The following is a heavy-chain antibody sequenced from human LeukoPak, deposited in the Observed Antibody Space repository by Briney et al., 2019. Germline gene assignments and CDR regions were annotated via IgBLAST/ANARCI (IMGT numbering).Heavy chain of an antibody. D-gene: IGHD3-22*01. CDR3: ARDLNVFPYYYDSSGNYLDAFDI. V-gene: IGHV3-11*01. J-gene: IGHJ3*02. CDR2: ISGSGGST. CDR1: GFTFSNAW. Sequence: PGGSLRLSCAASGFTFSNAWMSWVRQAPGKGLEWVSAISGSGGSTYHADSVKGRFTISRDNAKNSLYLQMNSLRAEDTALYYCARDLNVFPYYYDSSGNYLDAFDIWGQGTMVTVSS.